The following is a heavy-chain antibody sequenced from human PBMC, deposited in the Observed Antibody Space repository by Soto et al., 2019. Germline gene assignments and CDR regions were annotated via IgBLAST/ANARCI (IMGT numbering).Heavy chain of an antibody. D-gene: IGHD5-18*01. CDR3: ARDNGYSYGYTLDH. Sequence: SETLSLTCTVSGGSISSYYWSWIRQPPGKGLEWIGYIYYSGSTNYNPSLKSRVTISVDTSKNQFSLKLSSVTAADTAVYDCARDNGYSYGYTLDHWGQGTLVTVS. J-gene: IGHJ4*02. V-gene: IGHV4-59*12. CDR1: GGSISSYY. CDR2: IYYSGST.